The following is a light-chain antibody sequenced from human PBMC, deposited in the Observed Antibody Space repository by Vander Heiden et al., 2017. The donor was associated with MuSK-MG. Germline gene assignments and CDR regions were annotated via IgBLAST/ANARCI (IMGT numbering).Light chain of an antibody. J-gene: IGLJ2*01. CDR1: SSYVGGYKY. V-gene: IGLV2-14*03. Sequence: SALTQPASVSGSPGQSITISCTGTSSYVGGYKYVSWYQHHPGNAPILMIYDGSKRPAGVSNRFSASKSGTTASPTISGLQAEDDADYYCISDTSSSNLVFGGGTKLTVL. CDR3: ISDTSSSNLV. CDR2: DGS.